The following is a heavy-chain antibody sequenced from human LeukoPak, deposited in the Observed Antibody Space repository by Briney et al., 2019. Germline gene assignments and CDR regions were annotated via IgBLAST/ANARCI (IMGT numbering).Heavy chain of an antibody. Sequence: PGGSLRLSCAASGFTFSSYWMHWVRQAPGKGLVWVSRINSDGSSTSYADSVKGRFTISRDNAKNTLYLQMNSLKAEDTAVYYCAKVASYYYGSGSYKIDYWGQGTLVTVSS. V-gene: IGHV3-74*01. CDR1: GFTFSSYW. D-gene: IGHD3-10*01. CDR3: AKVASYYYGSGSYKIDY. CDR2: INSDGSST. J-gene: IGHJ4*02.